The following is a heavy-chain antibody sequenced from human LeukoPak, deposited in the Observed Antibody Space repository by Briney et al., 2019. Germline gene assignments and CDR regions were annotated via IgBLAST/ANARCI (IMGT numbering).Heavy chain of an antibody. Sequence: GGSLRLSCAASGFTFSSYAMHWVRQAPGKGLEWVAVISSDGSNKYYADSVKGRFTISRDNSKNTLYLQMNSLRAEDTAVYYCARAGFYPGYSSGLDYWGQGTLVTVSS. CDR3: ARAGFYPGYSSGLDY. V-gene: IGHV3-30*04. CDR1: GFTFSSYA. CDR2: ISSDGSNK. J-gene: IGHJ4*02. D-gene: IGHD6-19*01.